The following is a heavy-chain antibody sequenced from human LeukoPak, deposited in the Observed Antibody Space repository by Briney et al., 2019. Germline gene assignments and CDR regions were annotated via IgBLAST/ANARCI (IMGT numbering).Heavy chain of an antibody. CDR3: ARGASLGYFAAIFDY. Sequence: SETLSLTCTVSGGSISSYYWSWIRQPPGKGLEWIGYIYYSGSTNYNPSLKSRVTISVDTSKNQFSLKLSSVTAADTAVYYCARGASLGYFAAIFDYWGQGTLVTVSS. CDR2: IYYSGST. V-gene: IGHV4-59*01. J-gene: IGHJ4*02. D-gene: IGHD2/OR15-2a*01. CDR1: GGSISSYY.